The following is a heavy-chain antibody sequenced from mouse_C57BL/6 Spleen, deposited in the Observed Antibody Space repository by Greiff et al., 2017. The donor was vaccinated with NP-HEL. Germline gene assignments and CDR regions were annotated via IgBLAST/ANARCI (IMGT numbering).Heavy chain of an antibody. D-gene: IGHD4-1*01. CDR1: GYTFTDYE. J-gene: IGHJ3*01. CDR3: TITGPGAY. V-gene: IGHV1-15*01. CDR2: IDPETGGT. Sequence: SGAELVRPGASVTLSCKASGYTFTDYEMHWVKQTPVHGLEWIGAIDPETGGTAYNQKFKGKAILTADKSSSTAYMELRSLTSEDSAVYYCTITGPGAYWGQGTLVTVSA.